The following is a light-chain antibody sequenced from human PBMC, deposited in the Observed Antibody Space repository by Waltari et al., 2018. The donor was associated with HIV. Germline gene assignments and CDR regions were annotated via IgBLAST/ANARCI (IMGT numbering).Light chain of an antibody. CDR2: EGS. V-gene: IGLV2-23*01. CDR1: SRDVGIYNL. CDR3: CSYAGSFVV. J-gene: IGLJ2*01. Sequence: QSALTQPASVSGSPGQSITISCTGTSRDVGIYNLVPWYQQYPGKAPKLMIYEGSKRPSGVSNRFSGSKSGNTASLTISGLQTEDEADYYCCSYAGSFVVFGGGTKLTVL.